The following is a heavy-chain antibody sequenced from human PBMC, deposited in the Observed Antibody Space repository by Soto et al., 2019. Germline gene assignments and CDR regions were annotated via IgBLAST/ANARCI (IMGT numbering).Heavy chain of an antibody. Sequence: PSETLSLTCTVSGGSISSSSYYWGWIRQPPGKGLEWIGSIYYSGSTYYNPSLKSRVTISVDTSKNQFSLKLSSVTAADTAVYYCARHIMAWFDPWGQGTLVTVSS. CDR2: IYYSGST. V-gene: IGHV4-39*01. D-gene: IGHD3-16*01. CDR3: ARHIMAWFDP. CDR1: GGSISSSSYY. J-gene: IGHJ5*02.